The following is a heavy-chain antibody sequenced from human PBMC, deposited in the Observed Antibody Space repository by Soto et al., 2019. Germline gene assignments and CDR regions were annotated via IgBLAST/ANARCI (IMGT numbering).Heavy chain of an antibody. Sequence: EVQLVESGGGLVQPGGSLRLSCAASGFTFSSYWMHWVRQAPGKGLVWVLRINSDGSSTSYADSVKGRFTISRDNAKNTLYLQMNSLRAEDTAVYYCARIRGDSIAARPFDYWGQGTLVTVSS. CDR3: ARIRGDSIAARPFDY. D-gene: IGHD6-6*01. V-gene: IGHV3-74*01. CDR2: INSDGSST. CDR1: GFTFSSYW. J-gene: IGHJ4*02.